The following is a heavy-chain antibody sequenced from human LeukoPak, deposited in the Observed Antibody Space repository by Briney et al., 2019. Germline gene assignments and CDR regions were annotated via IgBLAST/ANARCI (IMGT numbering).Heavy chain of an antibody. Sequence: GGSLRLSCAASGFTFSSFSMNWVGQAPGKGLEWVSSISSSSSYIYYADSVKGRFTISRDNAKNSLYLQMNSLRAEDTAVYYCARGIRVNNWNPDHFDYWGQGTLVTVSS. CDR2: ISSSSSYI. CDR3: ARGIRVNNWNPDHFDY. D-gene: IGHD1-1*01. CDR1: GFTFSSFS. J-gene: IGHJ4*02. V-gene: IGHV3-21*01.